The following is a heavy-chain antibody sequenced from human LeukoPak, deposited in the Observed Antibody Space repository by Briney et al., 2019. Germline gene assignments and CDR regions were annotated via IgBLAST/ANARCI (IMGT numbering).Heavy chain of an antibody. CDR1: GYSISSGYY. J-gene: IGHJ6*03. V-gene: IGHV4-38-2*02. Sequence: PSETLSLICPVSGYSISSGYYWGWIRQPPGKGQEWIGSIYHSGSTYYNPSLKSRVTISVDTSKNQFSLKLSSVTAADTAVYDCARVGEQLAWYYYYYMDVWGKGTTVTVSS. CDR3: ARVGEQLAWYYYYYMDV. CDR2: IYHSGST. D-gene: IGHD6-6*01.